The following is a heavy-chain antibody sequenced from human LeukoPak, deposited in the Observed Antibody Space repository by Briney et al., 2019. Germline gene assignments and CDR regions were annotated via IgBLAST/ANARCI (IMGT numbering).Heavy chain of an antibody. CDR1: GFTFSGSA. CDR3: TRDSGTYNWFDP. CDR2: IDKKDKGYATAT. D-gene: IGHD1-26*01. Sequence: GGSLKLSCAASGFTFSGSAIHWVRQSSGKGLEWVAQIDKKDKGYATATAYAASLKGRVTISRDDSFITAYLQMKRLKTEDTALYYCTRDSGTYNWFDPWGEGTLVTVSS. J-gene: IGHJ5*02. V-gene: IGHV3-73*01.